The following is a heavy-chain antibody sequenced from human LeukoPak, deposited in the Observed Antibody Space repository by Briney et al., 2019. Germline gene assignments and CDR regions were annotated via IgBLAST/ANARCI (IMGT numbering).Heavy chain of an antibody. CDR3: ARGTESDNSCWFDP. CDR2: MYYSRSN. D-gene: IGHD1-1*01. CDR1: GGSISSYY. V-gene: IGHV4-59*01. J-gene: IGHJ5*02. Sequence: SESLSLTCTVSGGSISSYYWICIRKSPGKAMVGLGYMYYSRSNNYNPCPKTRLHISVDTSKNQFSLKLSSVTAADTGVYYCARGTESDNSCWFDPWGQGTLVTVSP.